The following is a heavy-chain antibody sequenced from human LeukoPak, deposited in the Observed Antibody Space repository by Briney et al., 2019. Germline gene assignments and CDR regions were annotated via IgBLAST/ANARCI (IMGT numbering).Heavy chain of an antibody. CDR1: GGSISSYY. Sequence: PSETLTLTCTVSGGSISSYYWSWIRQPPGKGLEWIGYIYYSGSTNYNPSLKSRVTISVDTSKSQFSLKLSSVTAADTAVYYCARGLAARRFDYWGQGTLVTVSS. J-gene: IGHJ4*02. V-gene: IGHV4-59*08. CDR2: IYYSGST. D-gene: IGHD6-6*01. CDR3: ARGLAARRFDY.